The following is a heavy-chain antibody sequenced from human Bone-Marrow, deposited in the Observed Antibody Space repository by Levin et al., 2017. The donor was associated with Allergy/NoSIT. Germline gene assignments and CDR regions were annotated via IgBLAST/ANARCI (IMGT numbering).Heavy chain of an antibody. J-gene: IGHJ5*02. V-gene: IGHV1-69*06. D-gene: IGHD2-2*01. CDR2: IIPIFGTA. CDR3: AGTGDIVVVPAAIWFDP. CDR1: GGTFSSYA. Sequence: PRASVKVSCKASGGTFSSYAISWVRQAPGQGLEWMGGIIPIFGTANYAQKFQGRVTITADKSTSTAYMELSSLRSEDTAVYYCAGTGDIVVVPAAIWFDPWGQGTLVTVSS.